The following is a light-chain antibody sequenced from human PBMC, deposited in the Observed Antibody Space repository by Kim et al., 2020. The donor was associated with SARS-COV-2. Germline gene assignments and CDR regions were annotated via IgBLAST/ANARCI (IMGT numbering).Light chain of an antibody. CDR3: FSYAGNYV. V-gene: IGLV2-11*03. J-gene: IGLJ1*01. CDR1: NGDVGGYKY. Sequence: PGQSVTMSCTGTNGDVGGYKYVSWYQQHRGKAPKLMIYEFSKRPAWVPVRFTGSKSGNTASLTISGLQAEDEADYYCFSYAGNYVFGTGTKVTVL. CDR2: EFS.